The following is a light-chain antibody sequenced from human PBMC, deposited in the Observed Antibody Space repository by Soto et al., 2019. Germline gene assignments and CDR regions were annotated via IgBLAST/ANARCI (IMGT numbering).Light chain of an antibody. CDR2: EVS. J-gene: IGLJ1*01. Sequence: QSVLTQPASVSGSPGQSITISRTGASSDVGGYNYVSWYQQHPGKAPKLIYEVSNRPSGVSNRFSGSKSGNTASLTISGLQAEDEADYYCSSYTSSSTYVFGTGTKVTVL. V-gene: IGLV2-14*01. CDR1: SSDVGGYNY. CDR3: SSYTSSSTYV.